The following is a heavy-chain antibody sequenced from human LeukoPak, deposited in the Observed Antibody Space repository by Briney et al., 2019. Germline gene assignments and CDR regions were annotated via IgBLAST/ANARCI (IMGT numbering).Heavy chain of an antibody. D-gene: IGHD3-22*01. CDR2: IKQDGSEK. CDR3: AREGRDDSSGYYRYYFDY. CDR1: GFTFSSYW. V-gene: IGHV3-7*01. Sequence: PGGSLRLSCAASGFTFSSYWMSWVRQAPGKGLEWVANIKQDGSEKYYVDSVKGRFTISRDNAKNSLYLQMNSLRAEDTAVYYCAREGRDDSSGYYRYYFDYWGQGTLVTVSS. J-gene: IGHJ4*02.